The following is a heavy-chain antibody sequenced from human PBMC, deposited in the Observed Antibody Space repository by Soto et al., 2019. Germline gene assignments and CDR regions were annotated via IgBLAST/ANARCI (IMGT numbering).Heavy chain of an antibody. V-gene: IGHV2-70*01. Sequence: TCRSWGFSHNTNRMCVSWIRQPPGKALEWLALIDWDDDKYYSTSLKTRLTISKDTSKNQVVLTMTNMDPVDTATYYCARTPPYSSPPAGFDYWGQGTLVSVSS. J-gene: IGHJ4*02. CDR2: IDWDDDK. CDR3: ARTPPYSSPPAGFDY. CDR1: GFSHNTNRMC. D-gene: IGHD6-13*01.